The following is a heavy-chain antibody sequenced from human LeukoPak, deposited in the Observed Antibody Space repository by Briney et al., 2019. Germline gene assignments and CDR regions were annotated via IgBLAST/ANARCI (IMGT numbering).Heavy chain of an antibody. CDR2: ISYDGSNK. D-gene: IGHD1-26*01. CDR3: AKEGGLLRGMDV. J-gene: IGHJ6*02. V-gene: IGHV3-30*18. Sequence: PGGSLRLSCAASGFTFSSYGMHWVRQAPGKGLEWVAVISYDGSNKYYADSVKGRFTISRDNSKNTLYLQMNSLRAEDTAVYCCAKEGGLLRGMDVWGQGTTVTVSS. CDR1: GFTFSSYG.